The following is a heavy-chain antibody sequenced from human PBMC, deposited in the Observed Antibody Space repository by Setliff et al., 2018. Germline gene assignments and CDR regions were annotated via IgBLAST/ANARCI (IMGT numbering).Heavy chain of an antibody. CDR2: ISGHTGNT. Sequence: PWASVKVSCKASGYPFTSYGITWVRQAPGQGLEWMGWISGHTGNTYYAQKLQGRVTMTTDTSTSTAYMELRSLTSDDTAVYYCSRLVRYCTSTTCQRASGAEFWGKGTLVTVSS. CDR1: GYPFTSYG. J-gene: IGHJ4*02. D-gene: IGHD2-8*01. V-gene: IGHV1-18*01. CDR3: SRLVRYCTSTTCQRASGAEF.